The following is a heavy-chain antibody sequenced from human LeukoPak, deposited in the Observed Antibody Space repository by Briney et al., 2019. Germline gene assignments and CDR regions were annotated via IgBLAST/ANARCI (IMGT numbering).Heavy chain of an antibody. CDR2: VRYDGSGE. D-gene: IGHD6-19*01. CDR1: GFTFSNDG. Sequence: PGGSLRLSCAASGFTFSNDGMHWVRQAPGKGLEWVTFVRYDGSGEYYAESVKGRFTISRDNSKSTVFLRMKSLRVEDTAIYYCAKVGSGLYGVDHWGQGTLVTVSS. CDR3: AKVGSGLYGVDH. V-gene: IGHV3-30*02. J-gene: IGHJ4*02.